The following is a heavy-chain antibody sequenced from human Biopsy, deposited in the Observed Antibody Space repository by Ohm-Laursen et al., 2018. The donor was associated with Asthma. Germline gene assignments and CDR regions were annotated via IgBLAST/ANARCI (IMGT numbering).Heavy chain of an antibody. Sequence: GSSVKVSCKASGYAFIGPHIHWTRQAPGQGLEWMGRINPNGGGTNYAQKFQGRVTMTRDTSISTAYMEVSRLRSDDTAVYYCARGQKSAGDRWFDPWGQGTLVTVSS. D-gene: IGHD6-13*01. CDR1: GYAFIGPH. V-gene: IGHV1-2*06. CDR2: INPNGGGT. CDR3: ARGQKSAGDRWFDP. J-gene: IGHJ5*02.